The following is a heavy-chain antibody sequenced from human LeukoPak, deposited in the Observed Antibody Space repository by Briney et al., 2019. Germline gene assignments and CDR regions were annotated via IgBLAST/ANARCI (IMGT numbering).Heavy chain of an antibody. D-gene: IGHD2-2*02. V-gene: IGHV1-8*02. CDR2: MNPNSGNT. J-gene: IGHJ4*02. Sequence: ASVKVSCKASGYTFTGYYMHWVRQAPGQGLEWMGWMNPNSGNTGYAQKFQGRVTMTRNTSISTAYMELSSLRSEDTAVYYCARGTPSCSSASCYNYWGQGTLVIVSS. CDR1: GYTFTGYY. CDR3: ARGTPSCSSASCYNY.